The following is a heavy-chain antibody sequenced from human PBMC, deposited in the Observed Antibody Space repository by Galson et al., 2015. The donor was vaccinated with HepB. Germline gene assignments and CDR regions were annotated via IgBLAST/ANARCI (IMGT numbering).Heavy chain of an antibody. CDR1: GFSLSTSGMC. V-gene: IGHV2-70*01. J-gene: IGHJ3*02. D-gene: IGHD3-22*01. CDR3: ARILRVDDSSGYYNAFDI. CDR2: IDWDDDK. Sequence: PALVKPTQTLTLTCTFSGFSLSTSGMCVSWIRQPPGKALEWLALIDWDDDKYYSTSLKTRLTISKDTSKNQVVLTMTNMDPVDTATYYCARILRVDDSSGYYNAFDIWGQGTMVTVSS.